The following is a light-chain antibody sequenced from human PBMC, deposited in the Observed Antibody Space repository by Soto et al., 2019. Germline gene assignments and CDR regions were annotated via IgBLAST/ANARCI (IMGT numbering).Light chain of an antibody. CDR1: SSDVGAYNL. CDR2: EGT. V-gene: IGLV2-23*03. Sequence: QSVLTQPASVSASPGQSITISCTGSSSDVGAYNLVSWYQHRPDKAPKLILYEGTKRPSGVSDRFSGSKSGNTASLSISGLQDEDEAHYYCCSYANSFTFVFGTGTKVTVL. CDR3: CSYANSFTFV. J-gene: IGLJ1*01.